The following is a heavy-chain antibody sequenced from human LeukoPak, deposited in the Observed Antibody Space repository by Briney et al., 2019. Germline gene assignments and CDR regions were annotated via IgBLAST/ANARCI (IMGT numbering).Heavy chain of an antibody. Sequence: PPEALSLTCAVSGGSISSGGYYWSWIRQHPGTGLEWIGYIYYSGSTCYNPSLKSRVTITVGTSKNQSSQKLSSVTAADTAVYYCASRNWKDDYWGQGTLVTVSS. CDR2: IYYSGST. J-gene: IGHJ4*02. CDR1: GGSISSGGYY. V-gene: IGHV4-31*11. CDR3: ASRNWKDDY. D-gene: IGHD1-1*01.